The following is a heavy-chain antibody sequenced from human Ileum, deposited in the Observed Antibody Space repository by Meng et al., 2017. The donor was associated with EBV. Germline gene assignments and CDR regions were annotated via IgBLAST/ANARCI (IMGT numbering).Heavy chain of an antibody. J-gene: IGHJ4*02. D-gene: IGHD3-10*01. CDR2: IYGDDKT. V-gene: IGHV3-53*01. CDR3: ARDGELVTGKKLDDF. Sequence: VQLVEVGGGFVQPGGSLRLSCAASGFTVSSNYMSWVRQAPGKGLEWVSLIYGDDKTHYADSVKGRFTISRDTSKNTLYLQMNSLRVEDTAVYFCARDGELVTGKKLDDFWGQGTLVTVSS. CDR1: GFTVSSNY.